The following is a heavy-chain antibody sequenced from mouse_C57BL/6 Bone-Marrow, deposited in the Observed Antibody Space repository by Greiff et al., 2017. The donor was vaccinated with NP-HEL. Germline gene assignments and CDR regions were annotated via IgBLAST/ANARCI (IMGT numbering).Heavy chain of an antibody. Sequence: QVTLKESGPGILQSSQTLSLTCSFSGFSLSTSGMGVSWIRQPSGKGLEWLAHIYWDDDKRYNPSLKSRLTISKDTSRTQVFLKITSVDTADTATYYCARGLNWVFDYWGQGTTLTVSS. J-gene: IGHJ2*01. V-gene: IGHV8-12*01. D-gene: IGHD4-1*01. CDR1: GFSLSTSGMG. CDR2: IYWDDDK. CDR3: ARGLNWVFDY.